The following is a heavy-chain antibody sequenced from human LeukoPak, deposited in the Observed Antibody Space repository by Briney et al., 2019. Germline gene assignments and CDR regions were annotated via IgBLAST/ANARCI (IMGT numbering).Heavy chain of an antibody. CDR2: ISSSSSYI. CDR3: ANLGYGDFYY. D-gene: IGHD4-17*01. CDR1: GFTFNTYT. Sequence: PGGSLRLSCAASGFTFNTYTMNWVRQAPGKGLEWVSSISSSSSYIYYADSVKGRFTISRDNAKNSLYLQMNSLRAEDTAVYYCANLGYGDFYYWGQGTLVTVSS. V-gene: IGHV3-21*01. J-gene: IGHJ4*02.